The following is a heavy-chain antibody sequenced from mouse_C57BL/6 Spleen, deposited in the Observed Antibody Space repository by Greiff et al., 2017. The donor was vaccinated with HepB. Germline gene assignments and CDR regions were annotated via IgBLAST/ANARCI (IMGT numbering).Heavy chain of an antibody. CDR1: GFTFSDYG. CDR2: ISSGSSTI. J-gene: IGHJ2*01. CDR3: ARGPNYLYYFDY. D-gene: IGHD2-1*01. Sequence: EVKLMESGGGLVKPGGSLKLSCAASGFTFSDYGMHWVRQAPEKGLEWVAYISSGSSTIYYADTVKGRFTISRDNAKNTLFLQMTSLRSEDTAMYYCARGPNYLYYFDYWGQGTTLTVSS. V-gene: IGHV5-17*01.